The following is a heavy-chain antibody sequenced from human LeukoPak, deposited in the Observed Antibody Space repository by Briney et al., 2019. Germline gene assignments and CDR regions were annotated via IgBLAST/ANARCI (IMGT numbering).Heavy chain of an antibody. CDR3: ASGMATIPTPFDY. D-gene: IGHD5-24*01. J-gene: IGHJ4*02. Sequence: SETLSLTCTVSGGSISSHYWSWIRQPPGKGLEWIEYIYYSGSTNYNPSLKGRVTISVDTSKNQFSLKLSSVTAADTAVYYCASGMATIPTPFDYWGQGTLVTVSS. CDR1: GGSISSHY. CDR2: IYYSGST. V-gene: IGHV4-59*11.